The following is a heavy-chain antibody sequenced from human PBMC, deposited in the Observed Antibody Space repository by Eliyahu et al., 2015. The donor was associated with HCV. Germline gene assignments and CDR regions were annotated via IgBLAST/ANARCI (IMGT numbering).Heavy chain of an antibody. Sequence: QVQLVQSGAEVKKPGASVXVSCKASGYXFTSXYMHWVXQAXGQGLEWMGIINPSGGSTSYAQKFQGRVTMTRDTSTSTVYMELSSLRSEDTAVYYCARDGAPSGSYYSWGQGTLVTVSS. CDR3: ARDGAPSGSYYS. J-gene: IGHJ4*02. V-gene: IGHV1-46*01. D-gene: IGHD1-26*01. CDR1: GYXFTSXY. CDR2: INPSGGST.